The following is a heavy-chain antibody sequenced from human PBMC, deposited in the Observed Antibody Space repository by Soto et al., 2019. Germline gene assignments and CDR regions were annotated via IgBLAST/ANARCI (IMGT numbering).Heavy chain of an antibody. CDR1: GFTFTSFA. J-gene: IGHJ5*02. V-gene: IGHV3-23*01. Sequence: GGSLRLSCAASGFTFTSFAVSWVRQAPGKGLEWVSAISGSGGATYYADSVKGRFTVSRDNSRNTVYLQVDSLRVEDTAVYHCAKNQGVELVPLATVDWFDPWGQGSVVTSPQ. D-gene: IGHD1-26*01. CDR3: AKNQGVELVPLATVDWFDP. CDR2: ISGSGGAT.